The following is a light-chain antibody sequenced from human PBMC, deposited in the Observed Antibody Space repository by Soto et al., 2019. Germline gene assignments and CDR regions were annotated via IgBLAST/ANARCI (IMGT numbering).Light chain of an antibody. V-gene: IGKV1-33*01. CDR1: QDFSNN. CDR2: DAS. Sequence: EIRMTQSASSLSASVGDGVNIXCQASQDFSNNFIWCQQKPGKAPKLLIYDASNLEKGGPSRFSGSGSGTDFTCTISSRQPEDIATYYGQQYDNLPLTFGGGTKVDIK. J-gene: IGKJ4*01. CDR3: QQYDNLPLT.